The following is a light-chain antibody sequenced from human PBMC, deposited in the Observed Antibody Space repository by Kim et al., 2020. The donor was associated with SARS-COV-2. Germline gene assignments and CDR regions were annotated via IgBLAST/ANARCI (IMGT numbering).Light chain of an antibody. V-gene: IGKV3-20*01. CDR1: QSVSSNY. J-gene: IGKJ1*01. Sequence: PGDRATLSCRASQSVSSNYLAWYQQKPGQAPRLLIYGASSRATGIPDRFSGSGSGTDFTLTISRLEPEDFAVFYCQQYSSSLRTFGQGTKVDIK. CDR3: QQYSSSLRT. CDR2: GAS.